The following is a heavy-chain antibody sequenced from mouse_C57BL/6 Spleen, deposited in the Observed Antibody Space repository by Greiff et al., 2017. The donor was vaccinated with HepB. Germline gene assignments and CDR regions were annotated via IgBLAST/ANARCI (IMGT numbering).Heavy chain of an antibody. CDR2: INPSTGGT. CDR3: ARSMDY. J-gene: IGHJ4*01. V-gene: IGHV1-42*01. CDR1: GYSFTGYY. Sequence: EVQLQQSGPELVKPGASVKISCKASGYSFTGYYMNWVKQSPEKSLEWIGEINPSTGGTTYNQKFTAKATLTVDKSSSTAYMQLKSLTSEDSAVYYCARSMDYWGQGTSVTVSS.